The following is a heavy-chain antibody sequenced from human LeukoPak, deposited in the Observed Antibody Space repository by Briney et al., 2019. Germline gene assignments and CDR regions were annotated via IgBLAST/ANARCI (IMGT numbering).Heavy chain of an antibody. V-gene: IGHV3-30*03. Sequence: GGSLRLSCAASGFTFGSYGMHWVRQAPGKGLEWLAFISYDGRNKYYADSVKGRFTISRDNSKNTLSLQMNSLRAEDTAVYYCARTGHLDYWGQGTLVTVSS. D-gene: IGHD1-14*01. CDR1: GFTFGSYG. J-gene: IGHJ4*02. CDR2: ISYDGRNK. CDR3: ARTGHLDY.